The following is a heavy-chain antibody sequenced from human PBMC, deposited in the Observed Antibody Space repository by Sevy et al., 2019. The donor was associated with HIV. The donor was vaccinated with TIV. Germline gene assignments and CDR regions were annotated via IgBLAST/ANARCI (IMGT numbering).Heavy chain of an antibody. CDR3: ATTKDYYASSGSPFDY. J-gene: IGHJ4*02. CDR1: GYTLTKLG. D-gene: IGHD3-22*01. V-gene: IGHV1-24*01. Sequence: ASVKVSCKVSGYTLTKLGMHWVRQAPGKGLEWMGSFDPEDGETIYAQKFQGRLTMTEDTSTDTAYMDLSSLRSEDTAVYFCATTKDYYASSGSPFDYWGQGTLVTVSS. CDR2: FDPEDGET.